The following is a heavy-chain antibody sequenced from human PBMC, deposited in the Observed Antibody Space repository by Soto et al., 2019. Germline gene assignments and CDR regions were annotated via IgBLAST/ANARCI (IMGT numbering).Heavy chain of an antibody. Sequence: EVQLVESGGGLVQPGGSLRLSCAASGFTFSSYEMNWVRQAPGKGLEWVSYISSSGSTIYYADSVKSRFTISRDNAKNSLYLQMNSLRAEDTAVYYCARGGYSYYYYYYGMDVWGQGTTVTVSS. CDR3: ARGGYSYYYYYYGMDV. D-gene: IGHD2-21*01. V-gene: IGHV3-48*03. CDR1: GFTFSSYE. J-gene: IGHJ6*02. CDR2: ISSSGSTI.